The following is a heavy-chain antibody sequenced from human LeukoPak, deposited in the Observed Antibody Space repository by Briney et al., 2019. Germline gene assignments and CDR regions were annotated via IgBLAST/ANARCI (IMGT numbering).Heavy chain of an antibody. D-gene: IGHD3-22*01. J-gene: IGHJ3*02. Sequence: PGGSVRLSCAASGFNFSSYGMHWVRHVPGKGLEWVAVTWFDGSNKYYADSVRGRFIISRDNSKNTLYLQMKSLRAEDTSVYYCARDSNYYDGSAYYDVFDIWGQGTMVTVSS. CDR2: TWFDGSNK. CDR1: GFNFSSYG. CDR3: ARDSNYYDGSAYYDVFDI. V-gene: IGHV3-33*01.